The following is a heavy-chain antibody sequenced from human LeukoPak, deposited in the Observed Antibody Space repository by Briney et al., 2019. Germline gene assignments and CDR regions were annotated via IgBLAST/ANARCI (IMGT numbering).Heavy chain of an antibody. Sequence: PGGSLRLSCAVSGLTLSSYRMHWVRQAPEKGLVWVSAIETDGKSATYADSVKGRFTISRDNAKNTLYLQMNSLRAEDTAVYFCARAYQGLHYWGQGTLVTVSS. D-gene: IGHD3-16*01. V-gene: IGHV3-74*01. CDR1: GLTLSSYR. J-gene: IGHJ4*02. CDR3: ARAYQGLHY. CDR2: IETDGKSA.